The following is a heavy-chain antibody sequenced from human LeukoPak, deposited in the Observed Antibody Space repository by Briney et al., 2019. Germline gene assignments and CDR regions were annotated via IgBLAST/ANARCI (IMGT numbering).Heavy chain of an antibody. CDR3: ARDAYYDSSGYYYDY. V-gene: IGHV1-2*06. D-gene: IGHD3-22*01. J-gene: IGHJ4*02. CDR2: INPNSGGT. Sequence: ASVKVSCKPSGYTFTGYYMHWVRQAPGQGLEWMGRINPNSGGTNYAQKFQGRVTMTRDTSISTAYMELSRLRSDDTAVYYCARDAYYDSSGYYYDYWGQGTLVTVSS. CDR1: GYTFTGYY.